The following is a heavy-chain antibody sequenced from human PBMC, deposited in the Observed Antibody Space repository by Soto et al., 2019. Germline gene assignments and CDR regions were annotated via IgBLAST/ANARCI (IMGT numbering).Heavy chain of an antibody. J-gene: IGHJ4*02. D-gene: IGHD6-13*01. CDR3: VRDSGAKLSSS. Sequence: QVQLVQSGAEVKKPGSSVTVSCKASGGTFSSYRINWVRQAPGPGLEWVGGIVPIYRTADYAQKFQGRVTITADESARTSYMELRSLKSQDTAVYYCVRDSGAKLSSSWGQGTLVTVSS. V-gene: IGHV1-69*01. CDR1: GGTFSSYR. CDR2: IVPIYRTA.